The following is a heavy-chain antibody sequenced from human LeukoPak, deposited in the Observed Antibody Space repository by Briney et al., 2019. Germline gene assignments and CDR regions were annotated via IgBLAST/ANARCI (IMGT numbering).Heavy chain of an antibody. CDR3: AKDRAYGSGGYSSFDY. Sequence: GRSLRLSCAASGFTFDDYAMHWVRQAPGKGLEWVSGISWNSGSIGYADSVKGRFTISRDNAKNSLYLQMNSLRAEDTALYYCAKDRAYGSGGYSSFDYWGQGTLATVSS. CDR2: ISWNSGSI. J-gene: IGHJ4*02. CDR1: GFTFDDYA. D-gene: IGHD3-10*01. V-gene: IGHV3-9*01.